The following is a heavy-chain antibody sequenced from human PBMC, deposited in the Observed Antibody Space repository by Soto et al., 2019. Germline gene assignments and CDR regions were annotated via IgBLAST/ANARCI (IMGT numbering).Heavy chain of an antibody. CDR1: GDSVSSNSAA. Sequence: SQTLSLTCAISGDSVSSNSAAWNWIRQSPSRGLEWLGRTYYRSKWYNDYAGSVKSRITINADKSKNQFSLQLNSVNPEDTAVYYCARDQGYNWNYIGHFDYWGQGTLVTVSS. V-gene: IGHV6-1*01. D-gene: IGHD1-7*01. J-gene: IGHJ4*02. CDR3: ARDQGYNWNYIGHFDY. CDR2: TYYRSKWYN.